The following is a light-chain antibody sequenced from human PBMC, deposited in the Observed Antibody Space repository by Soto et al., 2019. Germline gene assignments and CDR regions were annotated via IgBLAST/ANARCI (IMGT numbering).Light chain of an antibody. Sequence: EIVLTQSPATLSLSPGERVTLACRASQSIGRYLAWYQHIPGQAPRLLIYDASNRATGIPARFSGSGSGTDFTLTISSLEPEDFADYYCQQRANWLTFGGGTNVEIK. V-gene: IGKV3-11*01. CDR2: DAS. CDR1: QSIGRY. J-gene: IGKJ4*01. CDR3: QQRANWLT.